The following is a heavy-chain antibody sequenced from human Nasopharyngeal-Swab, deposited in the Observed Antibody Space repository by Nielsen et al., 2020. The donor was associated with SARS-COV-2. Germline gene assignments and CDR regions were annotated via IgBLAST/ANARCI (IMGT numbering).Heavy chain of an antibody. V-gene: IGHV1-2*06. CDR2: INPNSGGT. J-gene: IGHJ6*02. CDR3: ARVRIFGVPDYGMDV. CDR1: GYTFTGYY. D-gene: IGHD3-3*01. Sequence: ASVKVSCQASGYTFTGYYMHWVRQAPGQGLEWMGRINPNSGGTNYAQKFQGRVNMTRYKSISTAYMELSRLRSDTAVYYCARVRIFGVPDYGMDVWGQGTTVTVSS.